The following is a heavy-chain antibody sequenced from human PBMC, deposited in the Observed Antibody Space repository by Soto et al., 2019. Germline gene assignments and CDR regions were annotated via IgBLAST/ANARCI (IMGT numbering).Heavy chain of an antibody. CDR1: GFIFGSYA. Sequence: GGSLRLSCAASGFIFGSYAMSWVRQAPGKGLEWVSGISASGGRAYYADSVRGRFTIFKDNSKNTLYLQMNSLRVEDTALYYCAKDPNGDYVGGFDMRGPGTMVTV. V-gene: IGHV3-23*01. J-gene: IGHJ3*02. CDR3: AKDPNGDYVGGFDM. CDR2: ISASGGRA. D-gene: IGHD4-17*01.